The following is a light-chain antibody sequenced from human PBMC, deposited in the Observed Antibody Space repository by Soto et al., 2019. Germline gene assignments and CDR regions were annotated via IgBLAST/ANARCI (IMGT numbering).Light chain of an antibody. CDR3: GTWDDNTRTYV. CDR2: DNN. J-gene: IGLJ1*01. V-gene: IGLV1-51*01. CDR1: SSNIGNNY. Sequence: QSVLTQPPSVSAAPGQKVTISCSGSSSNIGNNYVSWYQQLPGTAPKLLIYDNNKRPSGIPDRFSGSKSGTSATLGITGLQTGDEADYYCGTWDDNTRTYVIGGGTKVTVL.